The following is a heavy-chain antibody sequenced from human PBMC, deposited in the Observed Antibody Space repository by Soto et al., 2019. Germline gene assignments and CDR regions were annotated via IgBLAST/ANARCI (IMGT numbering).Heavy chain of an antibody. CDR2: IYHSGST. V-gene: IGHV4-4*02. CDR3: ARVRGHDYGDSPIDY. Sequence: PSETLSLTCAVSSGSISSSNWWSWVRQPPGKGLEWIGEIYHSGSTNYNPSLKSRVTISVDKSKNQFSLKLSSVTAADTAVYYCARVRGHDYGDSPIDYWGQGTLVTVSS. CDR1: SGSISSSNW. D-gene: IGHD4-17*01. J-gene: IGHJ4*02.